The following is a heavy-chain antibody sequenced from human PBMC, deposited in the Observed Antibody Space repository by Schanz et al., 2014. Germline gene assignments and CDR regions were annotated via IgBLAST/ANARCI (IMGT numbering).Heavy chain of an antibody. V-gene: IGHV3-30*04. CDR3: AKIWKAHHLTGRPGWSDGMDV. CDR2: ISYDEATK. Sequence: VQLVESGGGLVQPGRSLRLSCAASGFTFSNYAMHWVRQSPGKGLEWVAVISYDEATKHYADSVKGRFTISRDNSKNTLYLEMTSLRVEDTAIYYCAKIWKAHHLTGRPGWSDGMDVWGQGTMVTVSS. J-gene: IGHJ6*02. D-gene: IGHD3-3*01. CDR1: GFTFSNYA.